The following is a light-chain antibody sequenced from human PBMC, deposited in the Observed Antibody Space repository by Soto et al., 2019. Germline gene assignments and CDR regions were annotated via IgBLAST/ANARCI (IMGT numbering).Light chain of an antibody. CDR3: RQYGNSPGT. V-gene: IGKV3-20*01. CDR2: DTS. J-gene: IGKJ1*01. CDR1: QNVRDSY. Sequence: ESVLTQSPGTLSLSPGERATLSCRASQNVRDSYLAWYQQKPGQAPSLLLYDTSTRATGVPDRFSGSGSVTDFALPISRVEPAVFALYFCRQYGNSPGTFGQGTKVET.